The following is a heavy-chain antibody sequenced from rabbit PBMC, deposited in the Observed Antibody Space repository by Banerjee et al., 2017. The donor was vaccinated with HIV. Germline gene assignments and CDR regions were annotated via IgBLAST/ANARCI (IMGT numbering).Heavy chain of an antibody. CDR1: GIDFSSYYY. V-gene: IGHV1S45*01. J-gene: IGHJ2*01. D-gene: IGHD2-1*01. CDR3: ARGYNYDDSGNWDGFDP. CDR2: IYVGSSGST. Sequence: QEQLEESGGDLVKPGASLTLTCTASGIDFSSYYYMYWVRQAPGKGLEWIACIYVGSSGSTYYASWAKCRFTISKTSSTTVTLQMTNLTGADTATYFCARGYNYDDSGNWDGFDPWGQGTLVTVS.